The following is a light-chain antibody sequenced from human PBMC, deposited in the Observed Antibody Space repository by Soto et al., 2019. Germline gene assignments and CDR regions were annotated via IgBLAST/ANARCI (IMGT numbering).Light chain of an antibody. J-gene: IGLJ2*01. V-gene: IGLV2-8*01. CDR3: SSYAGSNNLL. CDR1: SSDVGGYNY. CDR2: EVS. Sequence: QSALTQPPSASGSPGQSVTISCTGTSSDVGGYNYVSWYHHHPGQAPKLMIYEVSKRPSGVPDRFSGSKSGNAASLTVSGLQAEDEADYYCSSYAGSNNLLFGGGTKLTVL.